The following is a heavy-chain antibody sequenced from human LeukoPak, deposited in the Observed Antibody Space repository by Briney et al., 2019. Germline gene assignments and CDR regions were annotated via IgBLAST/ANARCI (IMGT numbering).Heavy chain of an antibody. CDR1: GYSISSGYY. CDR2: IYHSGST. J-gene: IGHJ4*02. D-gene: IGHD4-17*01. V-gene: IGHV4-38-2*01. CDR3: ARKSYGHNEDY. Sequence: SETLSLTCAVSGYSISSGYYWGWIRQPPGKGLEWIGSIYHSGSTYYNPPLKSRVTISVDTSKNQSSLKLSSVTAADTAVYYCARKSYGHNEDYWGQGTLVTVSS.